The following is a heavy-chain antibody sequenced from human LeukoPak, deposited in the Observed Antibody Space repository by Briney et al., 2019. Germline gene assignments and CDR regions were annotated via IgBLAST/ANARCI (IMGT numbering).Heavy chain of an antibody. CDR3: ARSKKEPFYYYYGIDV. CDR2: ISSSSSYI. CDR1: GFTFSSYS. Sequence: PGGSLRLSCAASGFTFSSYSMNWVRQAPGKGLEWVSSISSSSSYIYCADSVKGRFTISRDNAKNSLYLQMNSLRAEDTAVYYCARSKKEPFYYYYGIDVWGQGTTVTVSS. J-gene: IGHJ6*02. D-gene: IGHD1-26*01. V-gene: IGHV3-21*01.